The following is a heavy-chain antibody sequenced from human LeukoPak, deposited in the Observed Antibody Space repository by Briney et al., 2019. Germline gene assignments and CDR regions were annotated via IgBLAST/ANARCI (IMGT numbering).Heavy chain of an antibody. CDR3: ARVDDKRYCSGGSCYFRPYYYYGMDV. CDR2: IKQDGSEK. D-gene: IGHD2-15*01. V-gene: IGHV3-7*01. CDR1: GFTFSSYS. J-gene: IGHJ6*02. Sequence: PGGSLRLSCAASGFTFSSYSMNWVRQAPGKGLEWVANIKQDGSEKYYVDSVKGRFTISRDNAKNSLYLQMNSLRAEDTAVYYCARVDDKRYCSGGSCYFRPYYYYGMDVWGQGTTVTVSS.